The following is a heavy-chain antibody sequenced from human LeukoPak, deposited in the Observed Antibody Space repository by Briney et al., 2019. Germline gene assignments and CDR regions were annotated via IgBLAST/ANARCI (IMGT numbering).Heavy chain of an antibody. J-gene: IGHJ4*02. CDR1: GFTFSSYG. D-gene: IGHD3-22*01. CDR2: ISYDGSNK. V-gene: IGHV3-30*18. CDR3: AKEAYDSSGYSLDY. Sequence: GGSLRLSCAASGFTFSSYGMHWVRQAPGKGLEWVAVISYDGSNKYYADSVKGRFTISRDNSKNTLYLQMNSLGAEDTAVYYCAKEAYDSSGYSLDYWGQGTLVTVSS.